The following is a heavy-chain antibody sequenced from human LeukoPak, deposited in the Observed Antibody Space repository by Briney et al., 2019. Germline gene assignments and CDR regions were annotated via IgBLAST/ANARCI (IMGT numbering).Heavy chain of an antibody. CDR2: IKPDGSLI. J-gene: IGHJ4*02. Sequence: GGSLRLSCAASGFTFSSYWMTWVRQGPGKGLEWVANIKPDGSLIYYVDSVKGRFTISRDNAKNSLYLQMNSLRAEDTAVYYCAKWELYSGFYYIDYWGQGTLATVSS. V-gene: IGHV3-7*01. CDR3: AKWELYSGFYYIDY. D-gene: IGHD1-26*01. CDR1: GFTFSSYW.